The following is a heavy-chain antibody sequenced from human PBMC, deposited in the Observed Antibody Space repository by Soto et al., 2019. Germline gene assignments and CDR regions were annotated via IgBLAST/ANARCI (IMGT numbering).Heavy chain of an antibody. D-gene: IGHD6-13*01. CDR3: VREAAGTDY. CDR2: IYHSGST. Sequence: SEPLSQTCVGSGGSISISNWWSWVRQPPGTGLEWIGEIYHSGSTNYNPSLKSRVTISVDKSKNQFSLKLSSVTAADTAVYYCVREAAGTDYGGQGTLVTVS. J-gene: IGHJ4*02. CDR1: GGSISISNW. V-gene: IGHV4-4*02.